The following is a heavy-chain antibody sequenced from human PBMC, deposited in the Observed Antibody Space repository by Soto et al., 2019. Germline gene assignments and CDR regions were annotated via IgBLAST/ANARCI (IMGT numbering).Heavy chain of an antibody. CDR2: IYQSGST. CDR1: GGSISSGNYF. J-gene: IGHJ6*02. Sequence: SETLSLTCAVSGGSISSGNYFWSWIRHPPGKGLEWIGYIYQSGSTYYNPSLKSRVTISVDRSKNQFSLKLSSVTAADTAVYYCARGVGIFNYYYGMDVWGQGTTVTVSS. V-gene: IGHV4-30-2*01. D-gene: IGHD2-15*01. CDR3: ARGVGIFNYYYGMDV.